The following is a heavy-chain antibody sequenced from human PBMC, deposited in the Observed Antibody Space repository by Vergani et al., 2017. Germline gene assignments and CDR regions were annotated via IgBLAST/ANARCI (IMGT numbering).Heavy chain of an antibody. Sequence: QLQLQESGPGLVKPSATLSLPCRVSGASIRSSNYYWGWIRQPPGKGLEWIASIYYSGSTYYNPSLKSRVTISVDTSKNQFSLKLSSVTAADTAVYFCARHSTVEWLVKLGWIDPGGQGILVTVSS. CDR2: IYYSGST. CDR1: GASIRSSNYY. V-gene: IGHV4-39*01. D-gene: IGHD6-19*01. J-gene: IGHJ5*02. CDR3: ARHSTVEWLVKLGWIDP.